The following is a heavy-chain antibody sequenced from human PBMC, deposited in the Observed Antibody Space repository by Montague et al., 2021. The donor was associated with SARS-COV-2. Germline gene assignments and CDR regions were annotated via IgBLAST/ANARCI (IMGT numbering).Heavy chain of an antibody. V-gene: IGHV4-59*01. D-gene: IGHD3-22*01. Sequence: ETLSLTCTVSGGSISNYYWSWIRQPPGRGLEWIGYIYYSGSTDYSPSLKSRVTISLDTSKNLFSLKVTSVTAADTAVYYCARGGGYYNYGLDVWGPGTTVTVSS. CDR1: GGSISNYY. J-gene: IGHJ6*02. CDR2: IYYSGST. CDR3: ARGGGYYNYGLDV.